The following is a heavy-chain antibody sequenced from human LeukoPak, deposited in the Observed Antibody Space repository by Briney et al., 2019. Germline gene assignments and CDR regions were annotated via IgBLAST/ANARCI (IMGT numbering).Heavy chain of an antibody. CDR3: ARGLDTAMALGDYYMDV. J-gene: IGHJ6*03. Sequence: ASVKVSCKASGGTFSSYAISWVRQATGQGLEWMGWMNPNSGNTGYAQKFQGRVTITRNTSISTAYMELSSLRSEDTAVYYCARGLDTAMALGDYYMDVWGKGTTVTVSS. V-gene: IGHV1-8*03. CDR2: MNPNSGNT. D-gene: IGHD5-18*01. CDR1: GGTFSSYA.